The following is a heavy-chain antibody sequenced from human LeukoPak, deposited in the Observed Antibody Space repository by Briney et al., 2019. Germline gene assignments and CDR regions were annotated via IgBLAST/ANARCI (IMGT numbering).Heavy chain of an antibody. Sequence: ASVKVSCKASGYTFTSYDINWVRQATGQGLEWMGWMNPNSGNTGYAQRLQGRVTITRNTSISTAYMELSSLRSEDTAVYYCVRGSSDNTDMATPFAYWGQGTLVTVSS. CDR2: MNPNSGNT. J-gene: IGHJ4*02. V-gene: IGHV1-8*03. CDR3: VRGSSDNTDMATPFAY. CDR1: GYTFTSYD. D-gene: IGHD5-18*01.